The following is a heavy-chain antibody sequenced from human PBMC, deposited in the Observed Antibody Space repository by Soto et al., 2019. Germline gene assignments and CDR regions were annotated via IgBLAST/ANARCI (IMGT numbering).Heavy chain of an antibody. Sequence: SETLSLTCTVSGGSVSSGGDYWSWIRQSPGKGLEWIGYISGSGSTGYSPSLKNRLTMSVDRSKNQFTLRLTSVTAADTAVYFCATESGSTYGYFDYRGQGTQVTVSS. J-gene: IGHJ4*02. D-gene: IGHD5-18*01. V-gene: IGHV4-30-4*01. CDR3: ATESGSTYGYFDY. CDR1: GGSVSSGGDY. CDR2: ISGSGST.